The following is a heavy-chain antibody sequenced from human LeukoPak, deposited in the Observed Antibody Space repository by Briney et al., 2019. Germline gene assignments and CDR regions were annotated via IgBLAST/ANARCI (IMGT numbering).Heavy chain of an antibody. CDR3: ARDDVAWNDVHWFDP. V-gene: IGHV3-21*01. CDR2: INSIGRYM. D-gene: IGHD1-1*01. Sequence: GGSLRLSCAASGFTFSYYTMNWVRQAPGKGLEWVSSINSIGRYMYYADSVKGRFTISRDNAKDSLYLQMSSLRAEDTAVYYCARDDVAWNDVHWFDPWGQGTLVTVSS. J-gene: IGHJ5*02. CDR1: GFTFSYYT.